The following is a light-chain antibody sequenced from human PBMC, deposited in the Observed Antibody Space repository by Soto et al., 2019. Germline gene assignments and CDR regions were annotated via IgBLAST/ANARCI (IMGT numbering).Light chain of an antibody. J-gene: IGKJ1*01. CDR1: QSVSSSY. V-gene: IGKV3-20*01. CDR3: QQYGSSQWT. Sequence: EIVMTQSPASLSVPPGERATLSCRASQSVSSSYLAWYQQKPGQAPRLLIYGASSRATGIPDRFSGSGSGTDFTLTISRLEPEDFAVYYCQQYGSSQWTFGQGTKVDIK. CDR2: GAS.